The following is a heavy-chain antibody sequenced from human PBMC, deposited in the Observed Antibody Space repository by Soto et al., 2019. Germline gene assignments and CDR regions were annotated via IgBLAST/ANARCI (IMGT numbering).Heavy chain of an antibody. Sequence: PGGSLRLSCAASGFTFSSYAMSWVRQAPGKGLEWVSAISGSGGSTYYADSVKGRFTISRDNSKNTLYLQMNSLRAEDTAVYYCAKARNYDLWSGYFFWYFDLWGRGTLVTVSS. CDR1: GFTFSSYA. CDR2: ISGSGGST. V-gene: IGHV3-23*01. CDR3: AKARNYDLWSGYFFWYFDL. D-gene: IGHD3-3*01. J-gene: IGHJ2*01.